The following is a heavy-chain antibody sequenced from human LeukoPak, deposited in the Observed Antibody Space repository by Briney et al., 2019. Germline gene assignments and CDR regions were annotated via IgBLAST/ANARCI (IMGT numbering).Heavy chain of an antibody. V-gene: IGHV3-23*01. J-gene: IGHJ6*03. Sequence: PGGSLRLSCAASGFTFSSYAMSWVRQAPGKGLEWVSAISGSGGSTYYADSVKGRFTVSRENSKNTLYLQMNSLRAEDTAVYYCAKDSASSYYYYYMDVWGKGTTVTVSS. CDR3: AKDSASSYYYYYMDV. CDR1: GFTFSSYA. CDR2: ISGSGGST.